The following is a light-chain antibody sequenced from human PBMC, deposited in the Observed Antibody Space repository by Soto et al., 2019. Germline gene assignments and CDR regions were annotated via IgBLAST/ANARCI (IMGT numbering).Light chain of an antibody. CDR1: SGHISYA. CDR3: QTWGTGIHYV. CDR2: LNSDGSH. Sequence: QSVLTQSPSASASLGASVKLTCTLSSGHISYAIAWHQQQPEKGPRYLMKLNSDGSHSKGDGIPDRVSGSSSGAERYLTISSLQSEDEADYYCQTWGTGIHYVFGTGTKVTVL. J-gene: IGLJ1*01. V-gene: IGLV4-69*01.